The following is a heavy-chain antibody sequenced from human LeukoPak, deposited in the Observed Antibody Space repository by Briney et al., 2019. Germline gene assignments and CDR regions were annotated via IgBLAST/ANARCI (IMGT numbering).Heavy chain of an antibody. CDR1: GFTFDDYG. CDR3: ARDRYFAC. J-gene: IGHJ4*02. V-gene: IGHV3-7*01. Sequence: GGSLRLSCAASGFTFDDYGMSWVRQAPGKGLEWVANIKQDGSEKYYVSSVKGRFTISRDNAKNSLYLQMNSLRAEDTAVYYCARDRYFACWGQGTLVTVSS. CDR2: IKQDGSEK.